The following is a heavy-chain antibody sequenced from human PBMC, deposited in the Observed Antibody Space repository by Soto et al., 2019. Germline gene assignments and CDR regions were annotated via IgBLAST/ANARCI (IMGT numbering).Heavy chain of an antibody. CDR2: SDTSGRT. CDR1: GGAISSYY. Sequence: SATLSLTCTVSGGAISSYYRSWLRQPAGKGVEWIVRSDTSGRTNYNASLKSRVTMSVDKSKNQCPLKLSSVTAADTAVYYCARGTNTITIYGVWWMEEDVWFDPWGQGTLVTVS. V-gene: IGHV4-4*07. J-gene: IGHJ5*02. D-gene: IGHD3-3*01. CDR3: ARGTNTITIYGVWWMEEDVWFDP.